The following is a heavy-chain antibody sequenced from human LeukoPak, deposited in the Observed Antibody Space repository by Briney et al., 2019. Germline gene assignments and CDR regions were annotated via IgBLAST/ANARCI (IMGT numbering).Heavy chain of an antibody. Sequence: PGGSLRPSCAASGFTFSAYGMHWVRQAPGEGLEWVAIIWYDGGNKYYADSVKGRFTISRDDSKNTLHLQMNNLRAEDAAVYYCAKVRVTYCVTTTCYGDFDFWGQGTLVTVAS. D-gene: IGHD2-2*01. CDR2: IWYDGGNK. J-gene: IGHJ4*02. V-gene: IGHV3-33*06. CDR3: AKVRVTYCVTTTCYGDFDF. CDR1: GFTFSAYG.